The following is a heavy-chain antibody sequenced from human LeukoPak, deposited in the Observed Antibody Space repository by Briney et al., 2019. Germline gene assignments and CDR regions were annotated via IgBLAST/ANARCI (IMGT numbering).Heavy chain of an antibody. CDR2: IYYSGST. CDR3: ARDSTNAFDI. CDR1: GGSISSYY. D-gene: IGHD3-3*02. J-gene: IGHJ3*02. V-gene: IGHV4-59*01. Sequence: PSETLSLTCTVSGGSISSYYWSWIRQPPGKGLKWIGYIYYSGSTNYNPSLKSRVTISVDTSKNQFSLKLSSVTAADTAVYYCARDSTNAFDIWGQGTMVTVSS.